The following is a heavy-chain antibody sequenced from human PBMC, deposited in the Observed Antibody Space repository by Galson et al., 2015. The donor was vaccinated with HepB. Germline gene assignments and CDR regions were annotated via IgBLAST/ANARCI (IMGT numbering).Heavy chain of an antibody. CDR3: AKAMESGYGFGSSDY. J-gene: IGHJ4*02. Sequence: SLRLSCAASGFTFSSYAMTWVRQAPGEGLEWVSAVKGSGGTTYYADAVKGRFTISRDNAKNTLDLQMNNLRVEDSAVYYCAKAMESGYGFGSSDYWGQGTLVTVSS. D-gene: IGHD5-18*01. V-gene: IGHV3-23*01. CDR1: GFTFSSYA. CDR2: VKGSGGTT.